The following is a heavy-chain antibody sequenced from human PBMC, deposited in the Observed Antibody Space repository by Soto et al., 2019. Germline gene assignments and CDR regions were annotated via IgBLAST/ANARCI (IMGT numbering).Heavy chain of an antibody. J-gene: IGHJ6*02. Sequence: PSETLSLTCTVSGGSISRSSYYWGWIRQPPGKGLEWIGSIYYSGSTYYNPSLKSRVTISVDTSKNQFSLKLSSVTAADTAVYYCASRRGLWFGTGYYYYGMDVWGQGTTVTVSS. D-gene: IGHD3-10*01. V-gene: IGHV4-39*01. CDR3: ASRRGLWFGTGYYYYGMDV. CDR1: GGSISRSSYY. CDR2: IYYSGST.